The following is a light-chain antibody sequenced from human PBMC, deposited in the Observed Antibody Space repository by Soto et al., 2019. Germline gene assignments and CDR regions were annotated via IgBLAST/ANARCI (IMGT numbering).Light chain of an antibody. CDR1: SSDVGSHNL. V-gene: IGLV2-23*02. Sequence: QSALTQPASVSGSPGQSITISCTGTSSDVGSHNLVSWYQQHPGQAPKLMIYEVSKRPLGVSARFSASKSGNTASLAISGLQAEDEADYYCCSYGGSTAVFVGGTQLTLL. CDR3: CSYGGSTAV. CDR2: EVS. J-gene: IGLJ7*01.